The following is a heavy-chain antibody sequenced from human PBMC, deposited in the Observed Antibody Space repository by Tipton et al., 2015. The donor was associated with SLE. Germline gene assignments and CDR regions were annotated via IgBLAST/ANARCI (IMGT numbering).Heavy chain of an antibody. J-gene: IGHJ3*02. CDR3: ARAVGGNAFDI. Sequence: GSLRLSCTVSGGSISSGYYWGWIRQPPGKGLEWIGSIYHSGSTYYNPSLKSRVTISVDTSKNQFSLKLSSVTAADTAVYYCARAVGGNAFDIWGQGTMVTVSS. CDR2: IYHSGST. V-gene: IGHV4-38-2*02. D-gene: IGHD1-26*01. CDR1: GGSISSGYY.